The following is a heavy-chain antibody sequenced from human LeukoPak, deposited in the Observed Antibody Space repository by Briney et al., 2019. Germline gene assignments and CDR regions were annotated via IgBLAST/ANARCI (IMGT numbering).Heavy chain of an antibody. CDR1: GFTFSSYA. Sequence: PGGSLRLSCAASGFTFSSYAMSWVRQAPGKGLEWVSAISGSGGSTYYADSGKGRFTISRDNSKNTLYLQMNSLRAEDTAVYYCAKDLPAGYSGYADYWGQGTLVTVSS. J-gene: IGHJ4*02. CDR2: ISGSGGST. V-gene: IGHV3-23*01. CDR3: AKDLPAGYSGYADY. D-gene: IGHD5-12*01.